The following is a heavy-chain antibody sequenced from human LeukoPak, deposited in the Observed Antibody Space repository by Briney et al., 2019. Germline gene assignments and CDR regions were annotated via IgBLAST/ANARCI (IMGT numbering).Heavy chain of an antibody. CDR2: IYHSGST. J-gene: IGHJ6*03. V-gene: IGHV4-38-2*02. Sequence: SETLSLTCTVSGYSISSGYYWGWTRQPPGKGLEWIGSIYHSGSTYYNPSLKSRVTISVDTSKNQFSLKLSSVTAADTAVYYCARVKSSTRPGYYYYYMDVWGKGTTVTVSS. D-gene: IGHD2-2*01. CDR1: GYSISSGYY. CDR3: ARVKSSTRPGYYYYYMDV.